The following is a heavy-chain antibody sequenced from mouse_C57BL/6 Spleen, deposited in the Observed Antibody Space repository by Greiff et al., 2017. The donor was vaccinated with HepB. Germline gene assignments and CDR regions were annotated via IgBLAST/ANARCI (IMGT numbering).Heavy chain of an antibody. Sequence: QVQLQQSGAELVKPGASVKLSCKASGYTFTSYWMHWVKQRPGQGLEWIGMIHPNSGSTNYNEKFKSKATLTVDKSSSTAYMQLSSLTSEDSAVYYCARDSNRYYYGTYWGQGTTLTVSS. CDR1: GYTFTSYW. V-gene: IGHV1-64*01. CDR3: ARDSNRYYYGTY. J-gene: IGHJ2*01. CDR2: IHPNSGST. D-gene: IGHD1-1*01.